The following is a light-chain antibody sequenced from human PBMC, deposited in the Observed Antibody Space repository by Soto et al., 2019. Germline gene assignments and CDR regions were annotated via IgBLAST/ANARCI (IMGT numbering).Light chain of an antibody. CDR2: DAS. CDR1: QSVRSY. V-gene: IGKV3-11*01. Sequence: MVLTQSPATLSLSPGEGATLSCRARQSVRSYLAWYQQKPGQAPRLLXYDASNRATGIPARFSSSGSGTDFTPTISSLQPEDFAVYYCQQRSNWPPLTFGGGTKVDIK. CDR3: QQRSNWPPLT. J-gene: IGKJ4*01.